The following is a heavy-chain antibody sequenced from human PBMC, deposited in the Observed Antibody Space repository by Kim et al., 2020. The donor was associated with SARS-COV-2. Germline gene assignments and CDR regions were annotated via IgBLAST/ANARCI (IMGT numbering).Heavy chain of an antibody. CDR1: GYTFTSYV. J-gene: IGHJ6*02. CDR3: AREYCGGGSCYYNYYGMDV. CDR2: INTNTGNP. Sequence: ASVKVSCKASGYTFTSYVMNWVRQAPGQGLEWMGWINTNTGNPTYAQGFTGRFVFSLDTSVSTAYLQISSLKAEDTAVYYCAREYCGGGSCYYNYYGMDVWGQGTTVTVSS. D-gene: IGHD2-15*01. V-gene: IGHV7-4-1*02.